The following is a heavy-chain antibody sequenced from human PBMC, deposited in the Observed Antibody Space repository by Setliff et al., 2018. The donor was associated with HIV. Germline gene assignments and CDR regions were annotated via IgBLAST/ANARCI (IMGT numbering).Heavy chain of an antibody. CDR3: AKDSDFVGTTNWFDP. CDR1: GYSFTGYW. CDR2: INPHSGVT. J-gene: IGHJ5*02. Sequence: ASVKVSCKASGYSFTGYWMHWVRQAPGQGLEWMGRINPHSGVTNYAQKFQGRVTMTRDTSIATAYMDLSRLTSDDTAVYYCAKDSDFVGTTNWFDPWGQGTLVTVSS. V-gene: IGHV1-2*06. D-gene: IGHD7-27*01.